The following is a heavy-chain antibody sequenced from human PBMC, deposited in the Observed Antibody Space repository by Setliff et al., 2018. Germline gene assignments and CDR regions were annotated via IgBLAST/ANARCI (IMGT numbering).Heavy chain of an antibody. V-gene: IGHV3-23*01. CDR3: AKCGRFAPSGWFQYVDS. J-gene: IGHJ4*02. CDR1: GFTFSNYA. D-gene: IGHD6-19*01. Sequence: GGSLRLSCAASGFTFSNYAMTWVRQAPGKGLEWVSAITVSGNTHCADSVKGRFTISRDNSKNTLSLQMDNLRAEDTATYYCAKCGRFAPSGWFQYVDSWAQGTLVTVSS. CDR2: ITVSGNT.